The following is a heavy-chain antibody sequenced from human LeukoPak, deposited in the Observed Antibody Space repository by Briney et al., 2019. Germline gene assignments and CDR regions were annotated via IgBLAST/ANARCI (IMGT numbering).Heavy chain of an antibody. V-gene: IGHV4-59*12. CDR2: IYYSGST. Sequence: SETLSLTCTVSGGSISSYYWSWIRQPPGKGLEWIGYIYYSGSTNYNPSLKSRVTISVDTSKNQFSLKLSSVTAADTAVYYCASSAFWSGYYRRWGQGTLVTVSS. D-gene: IGHD3-3*01. CDR3: ASSAFWSGYYRR. CDR1: GGSISSYY. J-gene: IGHJ4*02.